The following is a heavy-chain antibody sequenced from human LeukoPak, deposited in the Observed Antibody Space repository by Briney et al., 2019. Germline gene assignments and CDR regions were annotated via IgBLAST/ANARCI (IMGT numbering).Heavy chain of an antibody. CDR2: ISYGGSNK. J-gene: IGHJ4*02. V-gene: IGHV3-30-3*01. CDR1: GFTFSSFA. CDR3: ARVWVNSSGYYPFDY. Sequence: GGSLRLSCSGSGFTFSSFAMQWVRPAPGKGLEGGAVISYGGSNKYYEDSVKGRFTISRDNSKNKLYLQMNSLRAEDTAVYYCARVWVNSSGYYPFDYWGQGTLVTVSS. D-gene: IGHD3-22*01.